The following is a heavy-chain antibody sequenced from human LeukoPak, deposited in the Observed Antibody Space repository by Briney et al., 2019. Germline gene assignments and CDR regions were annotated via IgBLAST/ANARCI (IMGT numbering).Heavy chain of an antibody. CDR3: ARVDYVWGSYRYEAFDI. CDR2: ISYDGSNK. Sequence: GGSLRLSCAASGFIFNTYAMHWVRQAPGKGLEWVAVISYDGSNKYYADSVKGRFTISRDNSKNTLYLQMNSLKTEDTAVYYCARVDYVWGSYRYEAFDIWGQGTMVTVSS. V-gene: IGHV3-30-3*01. J-gene: IGHJ3*02. D-gene: IGHD3-16*02. CDR1: GFIFNTYA.